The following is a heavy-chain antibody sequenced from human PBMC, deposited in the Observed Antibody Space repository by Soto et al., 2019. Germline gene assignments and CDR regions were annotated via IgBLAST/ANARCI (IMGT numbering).Heavy chain of an antibody. CDR1: GGTFSSYA. D-gene: IGHD2-2*01. CDR3: ARDDCSSTSCYIGGMDV. J-gene: IGHJ6*02. CDR2: IIPIFGTA. V-gene: IGHV1-69*13. Sequence: GASVKVSCKASGGTFSSYAISWVRQAPVQGLEWMGGIIPIFGTANYAQKFQGRVTITADESTSTAYMELSSLRSEDTAVYYCARDDCSSTSCYIGGMDVWGQGTTVTVSS.